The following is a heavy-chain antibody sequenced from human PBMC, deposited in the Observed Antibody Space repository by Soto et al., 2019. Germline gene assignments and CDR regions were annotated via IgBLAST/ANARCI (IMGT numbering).Heavy chain of an antibody. CDR2: IIPIFGTA. D-gene: IGHD5-12*01. CDR1: GGTFSSYA. V-gene: IGHV1-69*12. J-gene: IGHJ4*01. CDR3: ARVAELDRDGYDHSYY. Sequence: QVQLVQSGAEVKKPGSSVNVSCKASGGTFSSYAISWVRQAPGQGLEWVGGIIPIFGTANYAQKFQGRVTITADETTSTAYVELSSLRSEDTAVDYYARVAELDRDGYDHSYYWGQGTLVTVSS.